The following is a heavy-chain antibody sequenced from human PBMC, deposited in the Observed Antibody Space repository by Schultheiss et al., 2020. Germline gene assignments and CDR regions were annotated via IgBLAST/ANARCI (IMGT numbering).Heavy chain of an antibody. CDR1: GASISSGDYS. V-gene: IGHV4-30-2*01. D-gene: IGHD2-15*01. J-gene: IGHJ6*02. Sequence: SETLSLTCAVSGASISSGDYSWSWIRQPPGKGLEWIGYIYHSGSTTYNPSLKSRVTISVDTSKNQFSLKLSSVTAADTAVYYCVVVADVWGQGTTVTVSS. CDR3: VVVADV. CDR2: IYHSGST.